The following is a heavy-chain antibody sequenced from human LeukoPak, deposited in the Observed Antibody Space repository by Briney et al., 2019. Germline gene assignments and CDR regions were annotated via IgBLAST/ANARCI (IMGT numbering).Heavy chain of an antibody. CDR3: ALRYLDRDY. J-gene: IGHJ4*02. V-gene: IGHV4-39*01. CDR2: IYYSGST. CDR1: GGSISSSNYY. D-gene: IGHD3-9*01. Sequence: PSETLSLTCTVSGGSISSSNYYWVWIRQPPGKGLEWVGCIYYSGSTYYNPSLKSRVTISVDTSKNQFSLKLSSVTAADTAVYYCALRYLDRDYWGQGTLVTVSS.